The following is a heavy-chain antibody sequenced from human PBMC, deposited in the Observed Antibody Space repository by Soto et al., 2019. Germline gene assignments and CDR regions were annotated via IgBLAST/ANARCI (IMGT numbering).Heavy chain of an antibody. J-gene: IGHJ4*02. Sequence: QVQLVQSGAEVKKPGSSVKVSCKASGGTFSSYTISWVRQAPGQGLEWMGRIIPILGIANYAQKFQGRVTITADKSTSTAYMELSSLRSEDTAVYYSARVHRYCGGDCYYDYWGQGTLVTVSS. D-gene: IGHD2-21*01. CDR2: IIPILGIA. CDR3: ARVHRYCGGDCYYDY. CDR1: GGTFSSYT. V-gene: IGHV1-69*02.